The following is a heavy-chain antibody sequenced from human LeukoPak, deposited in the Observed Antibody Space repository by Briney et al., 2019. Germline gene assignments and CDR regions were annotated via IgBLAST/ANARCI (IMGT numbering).Heavy chain of an antibody. CDR3: TRVSSRVTMIVVVITHGEAFDI. CDR1: GFTLSSYW. Sequence: PGGSLRLSCAASGFTLSSYWMSWVRQAPGKGLEWVANIKQDGSEKYYVDSVKGRFTISGDNAKNSLYLQMNSLKTEDTAVYYCTRVSSRVTMIVVVITHGEAFDIWGQGTMVTVSS. CDR2: IKQDGSEK. V-gene: IGHV3-7*03. D-gene: IGHD3-22*01. J-gene: IGHJ3*02.